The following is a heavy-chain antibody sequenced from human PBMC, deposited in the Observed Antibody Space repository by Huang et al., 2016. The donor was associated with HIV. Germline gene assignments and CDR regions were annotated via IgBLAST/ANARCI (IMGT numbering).Heavy chain of an antibody. CDR1: TATFNAYW. CDR3: ATKASAMDI. Sequence: LVESGGGVVQPGGSRRLSCAGSTATFNAYWMRWVRQRPGQGLEWVANIKQEGSEKYYMDSVEGRFNISRDNVKKLLFLEMNNLRVADTAVYYCATKASAMDIWGQGTTVIVSS. CDR2: IKQEGSEK. D-gene: IGHD1-7*01. J-gene: IGHJ6*02. V-gene: IGHV3-7*01.